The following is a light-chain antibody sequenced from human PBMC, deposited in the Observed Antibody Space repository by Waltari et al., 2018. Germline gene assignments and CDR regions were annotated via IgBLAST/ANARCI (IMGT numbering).Light chain of an antibody. CDR3: CSYAGGSPRWV. Sequence: QSALTQPASVSGSPGQSITISCTESSSDVGSHNFVSWYQQHSGKAPKVMIYEDNKRPAGLSNRFSGSKSGNTASLTISGLQADDEADYYCCSYAGGSPRWVFGGGTKLTVL. V-gene: IGLV2-23*01. J-gene: IGLJ3*02. CDR1: SSDVGSHNF. CDR2: EDN.